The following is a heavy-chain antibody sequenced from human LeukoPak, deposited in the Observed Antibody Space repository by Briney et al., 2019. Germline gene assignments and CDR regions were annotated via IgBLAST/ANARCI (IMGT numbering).Heavy chain of an antibody. CDR2: ISSSSSTI. D-gene: IGHD5-18*01. V-gene: IGHV3-48*01. Sequence: PGGSLRLSCAASGFTFSSYSMNWVRQAPGKRLEWVSYISSSSSTIYYADSVKGRFTISRDNAKNSLYLQMNSLRAEDTAVYYCARGGEAAMVDWGQGTLVTVSS. CDR3: ARGGEAAMVD. J-gene: IGHJ4*02. CDR1: GFTFSSYS.